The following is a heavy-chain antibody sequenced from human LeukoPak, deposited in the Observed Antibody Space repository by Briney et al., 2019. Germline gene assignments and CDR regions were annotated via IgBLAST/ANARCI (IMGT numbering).Heavy chain of an antibody. CDR3: AREISSGSYIIYYFDY. CDR2: IYYSGST. D-gene: IGHD3-10*01. CDR1: GGSISSSSYY. V-gene: IGHV4-39*07. J-gene: IGHJ4*02. Sequence: PSETLSLACTVSGGSISSSSYYWGWIRQPPGKGLEWIGSIYYSGSTYYNPSLKSRVTISVDTSKNQFSLKLSSVTAADTAVYYCAREISSGSYIIYYFDYWGQGTLVTVSS.